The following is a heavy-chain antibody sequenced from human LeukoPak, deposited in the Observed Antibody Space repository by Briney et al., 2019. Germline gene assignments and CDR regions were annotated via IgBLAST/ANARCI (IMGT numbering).Heavy chain of an antibody. D-gene: IGHD3-16*02. CDR1: GYTFTGYY. J-gene: IGHJ6*03. Sequence: ASVKVSCKASGYTFTGYYMHWVRQASGQGLEWMGWINPNSGSTNYAQKLQGRVTMTTDTSTSTAYMELRSLRSDDTAVYYCARDLVGSRLYGSVSYYYYYMDVWGQGTLVTVSS. CDR2: INPNSGST. CDR3: ARDLVGSRLYGSVSYYYYYMDV. V-gene: IGHV1-2*02.